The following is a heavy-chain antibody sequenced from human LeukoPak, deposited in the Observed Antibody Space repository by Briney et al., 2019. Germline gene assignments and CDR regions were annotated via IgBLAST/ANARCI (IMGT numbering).Heavy chain of an antibody. CDR1: GFTFSDYY. J-gene: IGHJ3*02. D-gene: IGHD3-22*01. Sequence: GESLKISCAASGFTFSDYYMSWIRQAPGKGLEWVSYISSSGSTIYYADSVKGRFTISRDNAKNSLYLQMNSLRAEDTAVYYCATSTMIVVVITNDAFDIWGQGTMVTVSS. CDR3: ATSTMIVVVITNDAFDI. V-gene: IGHV3-11*04. CDR2: ISSSGSTI.